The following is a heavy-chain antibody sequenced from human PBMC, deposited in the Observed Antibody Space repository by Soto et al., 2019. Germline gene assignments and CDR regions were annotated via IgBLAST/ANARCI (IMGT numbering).Heavy chain of an antibody. D-gene: IGHD2-21*02. CDR2: LQTDGSHP. CDR3: ARGGDPDY. J-gene: IGHJ4*02. Sequence: EVQLVESGGGLVQPGGSLRLSCVASGFTFNYYWMHWVRQAPGEGLMWVSRLQTDGSHPDYADSVRGRFTIPRDNATNTLYLQMNNLRPKDTPVYYCARGGDPDYWGQGTLVTVSS. CDR1: GFTFNYYW. V-gene: IGHV3-74*01.